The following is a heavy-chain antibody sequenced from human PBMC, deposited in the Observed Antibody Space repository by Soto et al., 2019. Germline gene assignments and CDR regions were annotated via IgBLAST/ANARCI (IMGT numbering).Heavy chain of an antibody. Sequence: SVKVSCKASGGTFSSYAISWVRQAPGQGLEWMGGIIPIFGTANYAQKFQGRVTITADKSTSTAYMELSSLRSEDTAVYYCARVGYYDSSGYPYHDAFDIWGQGTMVTVSS. CDR3: ARVGYYDSSGYPYHDAFDI. V-gene: IGHV1-69*06. D-gene: IGHD3-22*01. J-gene: IGHJ3*02. CDR1: GGTFSSYA. CDR2: IIPIFGTA.